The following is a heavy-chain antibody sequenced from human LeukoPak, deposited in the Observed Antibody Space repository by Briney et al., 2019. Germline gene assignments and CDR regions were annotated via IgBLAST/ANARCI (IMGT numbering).Heavy chain of an antibody. D-gene: IGHD4-23*01. Sequence: ASVKVSCKASGGTFSSYAISWVRQAPGQGLEWMGGIIPIFGTANYAQKFQGRVTITADESTSTAYMELSSLRSEDTAVYYCARDGATVVTPGAFDIWGQGTMVTVSS. CDR1: GGTFSSYA. V-gene: IGHV1-69*13. J-gene: IGHJ3*02. CDR3: ARDGATVVTPGAFDI. CDR2: IIPIFGTA.